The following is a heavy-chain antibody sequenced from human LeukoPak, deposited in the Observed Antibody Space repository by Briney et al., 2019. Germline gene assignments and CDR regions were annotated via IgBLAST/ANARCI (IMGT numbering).Heavy chain of an antibody. CDR1: GYTFTGYY. CDR2: INPNSGGT. J-gene: IGHJ6*04. CDR3: ARVPAYSSNWYDV. Sequence: ASVSVSCKASGYTFTGYYMHWVRQAPGQGLEWMGWINPNSGGTNYAQKFQGRVTMTRDTSISTAYMELSRLGSDDTAVYYCARVPAYSSNWYDVWGKGTTATVSS. V-gene: IGHV1-2*02. D-gene: IGHD6-13*01.